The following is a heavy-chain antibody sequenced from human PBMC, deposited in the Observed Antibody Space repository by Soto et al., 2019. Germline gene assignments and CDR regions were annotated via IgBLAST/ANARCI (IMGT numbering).Heavy chain of an antibody. CDR3: AKDLRVEMATINLLFDY. CDR2: ISYDGSNK. V-gene: IGHV3-30*18. CDR1: GFTFSSYG. Sequence: PGGSLRLSCAASGFTFSSYGMHWVRQAPGKGLEWVAVISYDGSNKYYADSVKGRFTISRDNSKNTLYLQMNSLRAEDTAVYYCAKDLRVEMATINLLFDYWGQGTLVTVPS. D-gene: IGHD5-12*01. J-gene: IGHJ4*02.